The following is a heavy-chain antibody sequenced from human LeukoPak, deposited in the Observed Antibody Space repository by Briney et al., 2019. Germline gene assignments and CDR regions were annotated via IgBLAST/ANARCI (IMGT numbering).Heavy chain of an antibody. CDR1: GFTVSSNY. CDR2: IYSGGST. CDR3: TRARQPLSGYCSGGSCSSVYFDY. Sequence: PGGSLRLSCAASGFTVSSNYMSWVRQAPGKGLEWVSVIYSGGSTYYADSVKGRFTISRDNSKNTLYLRMNSLRAEDTAVYYCTRARQPLSGYCSGGSCSSVYFDYWGQGTLVTVSS. D-gene: IGHD2-15*01. V-gene: IGHV3-66*02. J-gene: IGHJ4*02.